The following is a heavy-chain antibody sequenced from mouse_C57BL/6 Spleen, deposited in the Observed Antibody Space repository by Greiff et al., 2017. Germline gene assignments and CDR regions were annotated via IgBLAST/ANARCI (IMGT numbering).Heavy chain of an antibody. D-gene: IGHD2-4*01. Sequence: VQLQQPGAELVMPGASVKLSCKASGYTFTSYWMHWVKQRPGQGLEWIGEIDPSDSYTNYNQKFKGKSTLTVDKSSSTAYMQLSSLTSEDSAVYYCARRYDYDGFDYWGQGTTLTVSS. CDR1: GYTFTSYW. CDR3: ARRYDYDGFDY. V-gene: IGHV1-69*01. J-gene: IGHJ2*01. CDR2: IDPSDSYT.